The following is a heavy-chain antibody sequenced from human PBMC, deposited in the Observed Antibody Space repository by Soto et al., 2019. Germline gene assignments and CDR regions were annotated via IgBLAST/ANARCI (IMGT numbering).Heavy chain of an antibody. Sequence: QVQLMQSGAEVKKPGSSVRVSCKASGGSFSAYGFCWIRQAPGQGLEWVGGTISMSGKTHYSQKFQDRVTTAADQSTTTTALDMSRLRPEDTAIYYCALPPGGVFCCFDPWGQGTLVMVYS. CDR2: TISMSGKT. D-gene: IGHD3-16*01. V-gene: IGHV1-69*01. CDR3: ALPPGGVFCCFDP. J-gene: IGHJ5*02. CDR1: GGSFSAYG.